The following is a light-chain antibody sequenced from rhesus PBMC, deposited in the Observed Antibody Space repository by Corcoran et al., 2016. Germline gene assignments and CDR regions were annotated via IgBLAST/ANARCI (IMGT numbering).Light chain of an antibody. CDR1: QGISSW. CDR3: QQYNSRPFT. Sequence: DIQMTQSPSSLSASVGDTVTITCRASQGISSWLAWYQQKPGKAPKPLIYKASSLQRGVPTRFSVMGSGTEFTLTISSLQSEDFATYYFQQYNSRPFTFGPGTKLDIK. V-gene: IGKV1-22*01. CDR2: KAS. J-gene: IGKJ3*01.